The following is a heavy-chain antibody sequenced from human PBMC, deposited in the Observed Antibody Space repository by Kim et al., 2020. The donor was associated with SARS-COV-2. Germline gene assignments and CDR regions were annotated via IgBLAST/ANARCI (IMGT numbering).Heavy chain of an antibody. J-gene: IGHJ3*02. Sequence: GGSLRLSCAASGFTLSEHHIDWVRQAPGKRLEWVGRSRNRPSRYTTEYAASVKGRFTISRGDSQTSLSLQMNSLRTEDTAVYYCVRGKNSFDIWGRGTV. CDR2: SRNRPSRYTT. CDR3: VRGKNSFDI. V-gene: IGHV3-72*01. CDR1: GFTLSEHH.